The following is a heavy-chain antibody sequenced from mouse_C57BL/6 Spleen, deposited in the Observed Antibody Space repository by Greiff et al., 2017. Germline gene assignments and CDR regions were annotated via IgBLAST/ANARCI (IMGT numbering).Heavy chain of an antibody. V-gene: IGHV1-82*01. D-gene: IGHD1-1*01. Sequence: QVQLQQSGPELVKPGASVKISCKASGYAFSSSWMNWVKQRPGKGLEWIGRIYPGDGDTKYNGKFKGKATLTADKSSSTAYMPHSSLTSEDSAVYFWARSDYYGSSWYYDVWGTGTTVTVSS. CDR1: GYAFSSSW. CDR3: ARSDYYGSSWYYDV. CDR2: IYPGDGDT. J-gene: IGHJ1*03.